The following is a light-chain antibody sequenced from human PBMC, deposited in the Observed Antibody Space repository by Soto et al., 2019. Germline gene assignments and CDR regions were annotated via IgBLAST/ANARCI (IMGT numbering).Light chain of an antibody. Sequence: DIQMTQSPSSLSASVGDRVTITCRASHGITNYLAWYQQKPGKVPKLLIYGASTLQSGVPSRFSGSGSGTDFTLTISSLQPEDVATYYCQKYNNAPLTFGGGTKVEIK. CDR1: HGITNY. V-gene: IGKV1-27*01. CDR2: GAS. J-gene: IGKJ4*01. CDR3: QKYNNAPLT.